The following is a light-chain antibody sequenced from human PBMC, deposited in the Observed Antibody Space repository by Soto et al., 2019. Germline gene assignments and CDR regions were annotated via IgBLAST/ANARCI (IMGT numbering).Light chain of an antibody. CDR1: SSDIGIYDF. CDR2: EVS. V-gene: IGLV2-8*01. Sequence: HCALTQPPSASGSPGQSVTISCTGTSSDIGIYDFVSWYQQHPGKATKLLIYEVSKRPSGVPDRFSGSKSGNTASLTVSDLQTEDAADYYCSAYAGTNDLGVFGGGTKLTVL. CDR3: SAYAGTNDLGV. J-gene: IGLJ3*02.